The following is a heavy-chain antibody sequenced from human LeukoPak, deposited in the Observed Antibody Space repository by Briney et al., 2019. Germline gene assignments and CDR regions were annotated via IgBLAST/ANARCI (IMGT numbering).Heavy chain of an antibody. CDR3: ARDYFASGDSSGYYYGY. J-gene: IGHJ4*02. V-gene: IGHV3-33*01. CDR1: GFTFSSYG. D-gene: IGHD3-22*01. Sequence: PGRSLRLSCAASGFTFSSYGMHWVRQAPGKGLDWVAVIWYDGSNKFYADSVKGRFTISRDNSKNTLYLQMNSLRAEDTAVYYCARDYFASGDSSGYYYGYWGQGTLVTVSS. CDR2: IWYDGSNK.